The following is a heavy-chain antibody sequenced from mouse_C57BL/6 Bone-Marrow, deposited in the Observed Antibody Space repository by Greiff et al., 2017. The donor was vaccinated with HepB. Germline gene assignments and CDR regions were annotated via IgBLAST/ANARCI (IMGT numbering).Heavy chain of an antibody. D-gene: IGHD1-1*01. Sequence: DVKLVESGGGLVQPGGSLSLSCAASGFTFTDYYMSWVRPPPGKALEWLGFIRNKANGYTTEYSASVQGRFTISRDNSQSILYLQMNALRAEDSATYYCARSPITTVVATMDYYAMDYWGQGTSVTVSS. J-gene: IGHJ4*01. V-gene: IGHV7-3*01. CDR2: IRNKANGYTT. CDR3: ARSPITTVVATMDYYAMDY. CDR1: GFTFTDYY.